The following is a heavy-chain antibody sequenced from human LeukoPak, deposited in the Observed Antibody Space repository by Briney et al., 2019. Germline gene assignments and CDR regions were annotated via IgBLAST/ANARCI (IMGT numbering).Heavy chain of an antibody. CDR3: AELGITMIGGV. CDR1: GFTFSAST. CDR2: ISSSGSTI. Sequence: GGSLRLSCAASGFTFSASTMNWVRQAPGKGLEWVSYISSSGSTIYYADSVRGRFTISRDNAKNSLYLQMNSLRAEDTAVYYCAELGITMIGGVWGKGTTVTISS. V-gene: IGHV3-48*04. J-gene: IGHJ6*04. D-gene: IGHD3-10*02.